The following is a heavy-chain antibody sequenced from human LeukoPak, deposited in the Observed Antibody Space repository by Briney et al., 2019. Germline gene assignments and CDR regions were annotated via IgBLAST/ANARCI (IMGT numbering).Heavy chain of an antibody. J-gene: IGHJ5*02. CDR3: ARAGVVRIRNWFDP. CDR2: ISGYNGNA. CDR1: GYTFTTYG. Sequence: ASVKVSCKASGYTFTTYGINWVRQAPGQGLEWMGWISGYNGNARYAQKFQGRVTMTRDTSISTAYMELSRLRSDDTAVYYCARAGVVRIRNWFDPWGQGTLVTVSS. V-gene: IGHV1-18*01. D-gene: IGHD2-2*01.